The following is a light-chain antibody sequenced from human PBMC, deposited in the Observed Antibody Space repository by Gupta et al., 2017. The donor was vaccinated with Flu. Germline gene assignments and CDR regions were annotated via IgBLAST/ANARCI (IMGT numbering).Light chain of an antibody. CDR3: QQYGSSPDMYT. CDR1: QSVGSSY. J-gene: IGKJ2*01. CDR2: GAS. V-gene: IGKV3-20*01. Sequence: EIVLTQSPGTLSLSPGERATLSCRASQSVGSSYLAWYQQKPGQAPRLLIYGASSRATGIPDRFSGSGSGTDFTLTISRLEPEDFAVYYCQQYGSSPDMYTFGQGTKLEIK.